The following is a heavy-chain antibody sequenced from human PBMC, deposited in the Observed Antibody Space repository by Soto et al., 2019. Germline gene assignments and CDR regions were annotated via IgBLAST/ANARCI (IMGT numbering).Heavy chain of an antibody. CDR2: IYYSGST. V-gene: IGHV4-59*01. D-gene: IGHD3-9*01. CDR1: GGSISSYY. J-gene: IGHJ4*02. Sequence: QVQLQESGPGLVKPSETLSLTCTVSGGSISSYYWSWIRQPPGKGLEWIGYIYYSGSTNYNPSLKSRINISGDTSKNQFSLKLSSVTAADTAVYYCARVNSDYDILTGFFDYWGPGTLVTVSS. CDR3: ARVNSDYDILTGFFDY.